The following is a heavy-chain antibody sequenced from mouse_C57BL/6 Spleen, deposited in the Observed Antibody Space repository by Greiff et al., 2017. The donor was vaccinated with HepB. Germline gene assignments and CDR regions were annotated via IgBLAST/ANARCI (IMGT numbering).Heavy chain of an antibody. J-gene: IGHJ1*03. CDR1: GYTFTSYW. CDR3: ARLMVKRYFDV. CDR2: IDPSDSYT. Sequence: VKLMESGAELVKPGASVKLSCKASGYTFTSYWMQWVKQRPGQGLEWIGEIDPSDSYTNYNQKFKGKATLTVDTSSSTAYMQLSSLTSEDSAVYYCARLMVKRYFDVWGTGTTVTVSS. D-gene: IGHD2-3*01. V-gene: IGHV1-50*01.